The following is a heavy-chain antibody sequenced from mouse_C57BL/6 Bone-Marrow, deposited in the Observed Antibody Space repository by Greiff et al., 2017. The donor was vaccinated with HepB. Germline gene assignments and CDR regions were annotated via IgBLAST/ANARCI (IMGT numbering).Heavy chain of an antibody. CDR3: AIEYYGSRGAYYFDY. CDR1: GYTFTSYW. CDR2: IDPNSGGT. V-gene: IGHV1-72*01. D-gene: IGHD1-1*01. Sequence: QVQLQQSGAELVKPGASVKLSCKASGYTFTSYWMHWVKQRPGRGLEWIGRIDPNSGGTKYNEKFKSKATLTVDKPSSTAYMQLSSLTSEDSAVYYCAIEYYGSRGAYYFDYWGQGTTLTVSS. J-gene: IGHJ2*01.